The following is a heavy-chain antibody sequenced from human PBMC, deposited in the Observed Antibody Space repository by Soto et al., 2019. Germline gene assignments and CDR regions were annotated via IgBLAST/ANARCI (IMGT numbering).Heavy chain of an antibody. J-gene: IGHJ4*02. V-gene: IGHV4-39*01. D-gene: IGHD3-3*01. CDR3: ARQGYDFWSGGFDY. CDR1: GGSISSSSYY. CDR2: IYYSGST. Sequence: QLQLQESGPGLVKPSETLSLTCTVSGGSISSSSYYWGWIRQPPGKGLEWIGSIYYSGSTYYNPSLNSRVTISVDTSKNQFSLKLSSVTAADTAVYYCARQGYDFWSGGFDYWGQGTLVTVSS.